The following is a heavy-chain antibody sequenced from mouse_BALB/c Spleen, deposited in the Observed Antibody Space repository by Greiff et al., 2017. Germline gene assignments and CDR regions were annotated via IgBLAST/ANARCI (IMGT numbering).Heavy chain of an antibody. D-gene: IGHD2-1*01. CDR3: ARMGGNYDYAMDY. Sequence: VQLKQSGAELVKPGASVKLSCTASGFNIKDTYMHWVKQRPEQGLEWIGRIDPANGNTKYDPKFQGKATITADTSSNTAYLQLSSLTSEDTAVYYCARMGGNYDYAMDYWGQGTSVTVSS. J-gene: IGHJ4*01. CDR1: GFNIKDTY. V-gene: IGHV14-3*02. CDR2: IDPANGNT.